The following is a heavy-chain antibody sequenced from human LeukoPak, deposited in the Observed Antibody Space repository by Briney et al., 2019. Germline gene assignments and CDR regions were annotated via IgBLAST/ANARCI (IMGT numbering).Heavy chain of an antibody. CDR3: ARRRTRDYYDSSGYYPSFDY. Sequence: SETLSLTCTVSGGSISRSSYYWGWIRQPPGKGLEWIGSIYYSGSTYYNPSLKSRVTISVDTSKNHLSLKLSSVTAADTAVYYCARRRTRDYYDSSGYYPSFDYWGQGTLVTVSS. CDR2: IYYSGST. V-gene: IGHV4-39*01. J-gene: IGHJ4*02. D-gene: IGHD3-22*01. CDR1: GGSISRSSYY.